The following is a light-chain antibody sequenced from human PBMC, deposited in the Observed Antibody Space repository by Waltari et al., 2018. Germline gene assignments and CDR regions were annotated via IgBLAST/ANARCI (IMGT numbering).Light chain of an antibody. CDR2: DES. CDR3: LVWDRNSGVV. CDR1: DILSKS. V-gene: IGLV3-21*03. J-gene: IGLJ2*01. Sequence: SYVLTQPPSVSVAPGRTASITCGVNDILSKSVHWYQQRPGQAHVLVVYDESGRPPGIPERLSGSNSANTATLMIRRVEAGEEADYYCLVWDRNSGVVFGGGTKLTV.